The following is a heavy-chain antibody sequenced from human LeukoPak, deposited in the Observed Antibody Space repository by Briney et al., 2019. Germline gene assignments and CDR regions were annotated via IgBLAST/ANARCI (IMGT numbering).Heavy chain of an antibody. Sequence: SETLSLTCAVYGGSFSGYYWSWIRQPPGKGLEWIGEINHSGSTNYNPSLKSRVTISVDTSKNQSSLKLSSVTAADTAVYYCARDRRGYCSSTSCYSTWNWGHYFDYWGQGTLVTVSS. CDR1: GGSFSGYY. V-gene: IGHV4-34*01. J-gene: IGHJ4*02. CDR2: INHSGST. CDR3: ARDRRGYCSSTSCYSTWNWGHYFDY. D-gene: IGHD2-2*01.